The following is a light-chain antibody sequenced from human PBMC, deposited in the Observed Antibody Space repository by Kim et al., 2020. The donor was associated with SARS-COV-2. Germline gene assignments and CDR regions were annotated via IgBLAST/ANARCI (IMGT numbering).Light chain of an antibody. V-gene: IGKV4-1*01. J-gene: IGKJ2*02. Sequence: RATSDCKSSQSLLYSSNNKNYLAWYQQKPGQPPKLLIYWASTRESGVPDRFSGSGSGTDFTLTISSLQAEDVAVYYCQQYYSTPRTFGQGTKLEI. CDR1: QSLLYSSNNKNY. CDR3: QQYYSTPRT. CDR2: WAS.